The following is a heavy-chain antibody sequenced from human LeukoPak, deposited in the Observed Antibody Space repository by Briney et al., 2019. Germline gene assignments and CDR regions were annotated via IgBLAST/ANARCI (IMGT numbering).Heavy chain of an antibody. CDR3: ARAPHGLWFGGGAFDY. J-gene: IGHJ4*02. D-gene: IGHD3-10*01. CDR2: IYSSGMT. V-gene: IGHV3-53*01. Sequence: TGGSLRLSCAASGFSVSANYMSWVRQAPGKGLEWVSVIYSSGMTAYADSVKGRFTISRDNSKNTLDPQMNSLSAEDTAVYYCARAPHGLWFGGGAFDYWGQGTLVTVSS. CDR1: GFSVSANY.